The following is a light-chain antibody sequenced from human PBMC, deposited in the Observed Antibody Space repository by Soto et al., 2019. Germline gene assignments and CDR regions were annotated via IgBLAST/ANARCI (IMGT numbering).Light chain of an antibody. J-gene: IGKJ4*01. Sequence: KARPVSTLLIYEVSKRFSGVPDRFSGSGSGTDFTLKIRRVEAEDFGVYHCKQDAQDQGLTFGGGTKLETK. V-gene: IGKV2D-26*03. CDR3: KQDAQDQGLT. CDR2: EVS.